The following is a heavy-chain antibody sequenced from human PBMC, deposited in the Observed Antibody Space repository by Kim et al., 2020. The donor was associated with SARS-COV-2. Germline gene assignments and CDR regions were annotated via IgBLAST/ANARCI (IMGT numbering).Heavy chain of an antibody. CDR3: AKDPPYCSGGSCYLGNFDY. D-gene: IGHD2-15*01. CDR2: ISYDGSNK. CDR1: GFTFSSYG. J-gene: IGHJ4*02. V-gene: IGHV3-30*18. Sequence: GGSLRLSCAASGFTFSSYGMHWVRQAPGKGLEWVAVISYDGSNKYYADSVKGRFTISRDNSKNTLYLQMNSLRAEDTAVYYCAKDPPYCSGGSCYLGNFDYWGQGTLVTVSS.